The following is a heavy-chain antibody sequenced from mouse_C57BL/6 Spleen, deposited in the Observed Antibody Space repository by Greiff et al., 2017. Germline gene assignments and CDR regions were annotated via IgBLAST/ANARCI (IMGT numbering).Heavy chain of an antibody. V-gene: IGHV6-6*01. CDR2: IRNKANNHAT. J-gene: IGHJ3*01. CDR1: GFTFSDAW. D-gene: IGHD2-4*01. CDR3: TKFYYDYDGGFAY. Sequence: EVKVEESGGGLVQPGGSMKLSCAASGFTFSDAWMDWVRQSPEKGLEWVAEIRNKANNHATYYAESVKGRFTISRDDSKSSVYLQMNSLRAEDTGIYYCTKFYYDYDGGFAYWGQGTLVTVSA.